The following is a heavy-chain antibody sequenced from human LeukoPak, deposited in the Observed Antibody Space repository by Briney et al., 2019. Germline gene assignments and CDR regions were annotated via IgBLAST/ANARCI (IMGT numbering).Heavy chain of an antibody. CDR1: GFTFSSYG. CDR3: AKLSGWPTNYLDS. Sequence: GGSLRLSCAASGFTFSSYGMHWVRQAPGKGLEWVAFIRYDGSNKYYADSVKGRFTISRDNSKNTLYLQMNSLSAEDTAVYYCAKLSGWPTNYLDSWGQGTLVTVSS. V-gene: IGHV3-30*02. J-gene: IGHJ4*02. CDR2: IRYDGSNK. D-gene: IGHD6-19*01.